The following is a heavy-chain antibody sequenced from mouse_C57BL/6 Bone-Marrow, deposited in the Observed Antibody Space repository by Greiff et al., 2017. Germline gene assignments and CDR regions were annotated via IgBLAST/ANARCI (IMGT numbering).Heavy chain of an antibody. D-gene: IGHD1-1*01. CDR2: IDPANGNT. Sequence: EVMLLESVAEPVRPGASVKLSCTASGFTFKNTYMHWVKQRPEQGLEWIGRIDPANGNTKYAPKFQGKATITADTSSNTAYLQLSSLTSEDTAIYYCARIPTVVDPDYWGQGTTLTVSS. CDR1: GFTFKNTY. V-gene: IGHV14-3*01. CDR3: ARIPTVVDPDY. J-gene: IGHJ2*01.